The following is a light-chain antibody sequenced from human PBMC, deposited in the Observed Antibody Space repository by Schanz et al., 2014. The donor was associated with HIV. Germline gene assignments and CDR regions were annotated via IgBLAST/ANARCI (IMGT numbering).Light chain of an antibody. CDR1: SSNIRTNA. Sequence: QSVLTPPPSASGTPGQRVTISCSVSSSNIRTNAVNWYQQLPGTAPKLLIYNTYHRPSGVPDRFSGSESGTSASLAISGLQSEDEADYYCATWDDSLNGWVFGGGTKVTVL. CDR3: ATWDDSLNGWV. V-gene: IGLV1-44*01. CDR2: NTY. J-gene: IGLJ3*02.